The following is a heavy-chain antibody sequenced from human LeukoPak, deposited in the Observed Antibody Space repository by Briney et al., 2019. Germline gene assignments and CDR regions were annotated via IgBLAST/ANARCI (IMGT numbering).Heavy chain of an antibody. V-gene: IGHV4-38-2*02. Sequence: SETLSLTCTVSGYSISSGYYWGWIRQPPGKGLEWIGSIYHSGSTYYNLSLKSRVTISVDTSKNQFSLKLSSVTAADTAVYYCARPDSSGYFGYWGQGTLVTVSS. J-gene: IGHJ4*02. CDR1: GYSISSGYY. CDR2: IYHSGST. CDR3: ARPDSSGYFGY. D-gene: IGHD3-22*01.